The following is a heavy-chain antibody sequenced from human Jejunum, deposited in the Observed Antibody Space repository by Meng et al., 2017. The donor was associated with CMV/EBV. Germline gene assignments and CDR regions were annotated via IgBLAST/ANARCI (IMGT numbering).Heavy chain of an antibody. CDR2: INQGGSQK. CDR3: ARDIDH. CDR1: GFTFSGYW. Sequence: EVQLVASGGGLVQPGGSLRLSCAASGFTFSGYWMSWLRQAPGKGLDWVANINQGGSQKKYVDSVKGRFTVSRDNAKNSLYLQMDSLRVEDTAIYYCARDIDHWGQGTLVTVSS. J-gene: IGHJ5*02. V-gene: IGHV3-7*01.